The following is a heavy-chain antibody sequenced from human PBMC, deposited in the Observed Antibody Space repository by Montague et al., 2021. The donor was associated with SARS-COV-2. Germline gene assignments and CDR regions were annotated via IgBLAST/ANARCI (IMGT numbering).Heavy chain of an antibody. V-gene: IGHV5-10-1*01. Sequence: QSGAEVKKPGESLRISCKGSGYSFTTYWINWVRQMPGKGLEWMGKIDPSDSNTNYSPSFQGHVTISVDRSISTAYLQWRSLKASDTAMCYCATPDYWGQGPLVTVSS. J-gene: IGHJ4*02. CDR1: GYSFTTYW. CDR3: ATPDY. CDR2: IDPSDSNT.